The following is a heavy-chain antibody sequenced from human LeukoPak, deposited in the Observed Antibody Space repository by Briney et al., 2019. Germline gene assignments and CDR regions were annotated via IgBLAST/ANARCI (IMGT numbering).Heavy chain of an antibody. CDR3: AKARGYDILTGYSYFDY. CDR2: ISWNSSSI. CDR1: GFTFDDYA. D-gene: IGHD3-9*01. Sequence: RGGSLRLSCAASGFTFDDYAIHWVRQAPGKGLESFSGISWNSSSIGYADSVKGRFTISRDNAKNSLYLQINSLRAEDMALYYCAKARGYDILTGYSYFDYWGQGTLVTVSS. J-gene: IGHJ4*02. V-gene: IGHV3-9*03.